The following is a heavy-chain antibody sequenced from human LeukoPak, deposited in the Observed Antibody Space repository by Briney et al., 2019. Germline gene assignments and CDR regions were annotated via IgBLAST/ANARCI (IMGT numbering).Heavy chain of an antibody. V-gene: IGHV4-59*01. CDR1: GDFTTNYY. Sequence: SETLSLTCSVSGDFTTNYYWSWIRQPPGGGLEWIGYIFHSGGTNCDPPLESRLTISIDTSKKQFSLKLRSVTPADTAVYYCATDRAAVESYYYDSWGQGIPVTVSS. J-gene: IGHJ4*02. CDR3: ATDRAAVESYYYDS. CDR2: IFHSGGT. D-gene: IGHD3-10*01.